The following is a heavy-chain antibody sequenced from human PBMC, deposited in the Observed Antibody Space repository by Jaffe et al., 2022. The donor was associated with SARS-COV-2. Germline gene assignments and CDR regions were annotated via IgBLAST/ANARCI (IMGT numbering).Heavy chain of an antibody. CDR3: ARHVREPAPLDS. CDR2: IDLSDSYT. V-gene: IGHV5-10-1*03. CDR1: GYSFSSSW. J-gene: IGHJ5*01. D-gene: IGHD3-10*02. Sequence: EVQLVQSGAEVKKPGESLRISCQVSGYSFSSSWITWVRQMPGKGLEWMGRIDLSDSYTYYSPSFEGHVTISSDKSITTAYLQWHSLKASDTALYYCARHVREPAPLDSWGQGTLVTVSS.